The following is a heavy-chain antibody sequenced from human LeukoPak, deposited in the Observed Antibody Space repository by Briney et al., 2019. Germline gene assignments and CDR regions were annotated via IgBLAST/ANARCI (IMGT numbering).Heavy chain of an antibody. CDR2: IYSGGST. D-gene: IGHD3-16*01. Sequence: GRSLILSCAASGFTVSSNYMSWVRQAPGKGLEWVSVIYSGGSTYYADSVKGRFTISRDNSKNTLYLQMNSLRAEDTAVYYCARDLMGEFPFDYWGQGTLVTVSS. CDR1: GFTVSSNY. CDR3: ARDLMGEFPFDY. J-gene: IGHJ4*02. V-gene: IGHV3-66*01.